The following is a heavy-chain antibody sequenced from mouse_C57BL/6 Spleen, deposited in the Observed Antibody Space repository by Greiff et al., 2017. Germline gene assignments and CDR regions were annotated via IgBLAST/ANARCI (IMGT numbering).Heavy chain of an antibody. J-gene: IGHJ4*01. Sequence: EVQLQQSGPGMVKPSPSLSLTCTVTGYSITSGYDWHWIRHFPGNKLEWMGYISYSGSTNYNPSLKSRISITPDTSKNHFFLKLNSVTTEDTATYYCARDGTGAMGYWGQGTSVTVAS. D-gene: IGHD4-1*01. V-gene: IGHV3-1*01. CDR2: ISYSGST. CDR3: ARDGTGAMGY. CDR1: GYSITSGYD.